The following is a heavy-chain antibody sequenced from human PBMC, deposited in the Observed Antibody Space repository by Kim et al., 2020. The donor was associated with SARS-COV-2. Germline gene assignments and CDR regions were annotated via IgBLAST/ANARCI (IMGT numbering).Heavy chain of an antibody. Sequence: GGSLRLSCAASGFTFRSYEMNWVRQAPGKGLEWVAYISGSGSSKYYADSVKGRFTISRDNAKNSLYLQMNGLRAEDTAVYYCAREVVVSPDAIDIWGQGTNVTLS. CDR1: GFTFRSYE. CDR3: AREVVVSPDAIDI. D-gene: IGHD3-22*01. V-gene: IGHV3-48*03. J-gene: IGHJ3*02. CDR2: ISGSGSSK.